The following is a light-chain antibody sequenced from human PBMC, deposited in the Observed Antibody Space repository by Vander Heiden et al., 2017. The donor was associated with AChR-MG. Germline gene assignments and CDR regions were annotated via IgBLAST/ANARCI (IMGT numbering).Light chain of an antibody. CDR3: QQRVRVPHT. J-gene: IGKJ4*01. Sequence: DIQMTPSPSSMSASVGDRVTIPCRASESISSHLSWYQQKAVKAPKLLIYDAYNLQSGVPARFSRSGTGTDCTRSINGLQPDDFATYYCQQRVRVPHTFGEGTKVEMK. CDR2: DAY. CDR1: ESISSH. V-gene: IGKV1-39*01.